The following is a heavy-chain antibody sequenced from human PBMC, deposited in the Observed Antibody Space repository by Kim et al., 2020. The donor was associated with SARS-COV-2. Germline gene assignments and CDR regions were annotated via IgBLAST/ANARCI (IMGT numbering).Heavy chain of an antibody. J-gene: IGHJ4*02. D-gene: IGHD3-10*01. V-gene: IGHV4-31*02. CDR3: ARVGPSGFGESDY. Sequence: YNPSLKSRVTISVDTSKNQFSLKLSSVTAADTAVYYCARVGPSGFGESDYWGQGTLVTVSS.